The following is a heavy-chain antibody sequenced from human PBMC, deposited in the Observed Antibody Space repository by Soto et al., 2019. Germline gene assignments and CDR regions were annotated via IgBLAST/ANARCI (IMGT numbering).Heavy chain of an antibody. Sequence: QVQLVQSGAEVKKPGSSVKVSCKASGGTFSSYTISWVRQAPGQGLEWMGGIIPIFGTANYAQKFQGRVTITADESTSKAYMEQSSLRSEDTAVYYCARALEYCSGGSCPGDYWGQGTLVTVSS. CDR1: GGTFSSYT. CDR2: IIPIFGTA. J-gene: IGHJ4*02. V-gene: IGHV1-69*12. CDR3: ARALEYCSGGSCPGDY. D-gene: IGHD2-15*01.